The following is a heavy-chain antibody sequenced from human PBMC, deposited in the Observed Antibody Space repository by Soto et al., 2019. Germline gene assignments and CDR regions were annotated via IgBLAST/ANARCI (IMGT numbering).Heavy chain of an antibody. CDR1: GVTFSSYA. CDR3: ARSGTGDCSSTSCYRRYFDY. Sequence: QVQLVQSGAEVKKPGSSVKVSCKASGVTFSSYAISWVRQAPGQGLEWMGGIIPIFGTANYAQKFQGRVTITADDSTRTAYMELRSLRSEDTAVYYCARSGTGDCSSTSCYRRYFDYWGQGTLVTVSS. D-gene: IGHD2-2*02. V-gene: IGHV1-69*01. J-gene: IGHJ4*02. CDR2: IIPIFGTA.